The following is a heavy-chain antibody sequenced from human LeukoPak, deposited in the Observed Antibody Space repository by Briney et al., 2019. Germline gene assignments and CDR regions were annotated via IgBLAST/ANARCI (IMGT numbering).Heavy chain of an antibody. Sequence: PGGSLRLSCAASGFTFSSYGMHWVRQAPGKGLEWVAVISYDGSKTYYADSVKGRFTISRDNAKNSLYLQMNSLRAEDTAVYYCARYFDSGKDYWGQGTLVTVSS. D-gene: IGHD3-10*01. CDR3: ARYFDSGKDY. CDR1: GFTFSSYG. CDR2: ISYDGSKT. J-gene: IGHJ4*02. V-gene: IGHV3-30*03.